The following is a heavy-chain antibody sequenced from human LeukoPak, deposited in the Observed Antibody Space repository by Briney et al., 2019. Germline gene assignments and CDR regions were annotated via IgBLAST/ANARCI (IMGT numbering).Heavy chain of an antibody. Sequence: GRSLRLSCAASGFTLSSYGMHWVRQAPGKGLEWVAVIWYDGSNKYYADSVKGRFTISRDNSKNTLYLQMNSLRAEDTAVYYCAKGGYSYGYLYYYMDVWGKGTTVTVSS. CDR3: AKGGYSYGYLYYYMDV. CDR1: GFTLSSYG. D-gene: IGHD5-18*01. CDR2: IWYDGSNK. J-gene: IGHJ6*03. V-gene: IGHV3-33*06.